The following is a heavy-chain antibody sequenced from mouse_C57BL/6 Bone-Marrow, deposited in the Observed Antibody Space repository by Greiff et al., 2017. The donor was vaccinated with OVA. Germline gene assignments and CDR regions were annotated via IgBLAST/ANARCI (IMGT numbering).Heavy chain of an antibody. CDR3: ARWPRVYDHCDH. CDR2: IRNKANGYTT. Sequence: EVQLVESGGGLVQPGGSLSLSCAASGFTFTDYYMSWVRQPPGKALEWLGFIRNKANGYTTEYSASVKGRFTISRDNSQSILYLQMIALRAEESATYLCARWPRVYDHCDHGGQGTTLRVPS. V-gene: IGHV7-3*01. J-gene: IGHJ2*01. D-gene: IGHD2-14*01. CDR1: GFTFTDYY.